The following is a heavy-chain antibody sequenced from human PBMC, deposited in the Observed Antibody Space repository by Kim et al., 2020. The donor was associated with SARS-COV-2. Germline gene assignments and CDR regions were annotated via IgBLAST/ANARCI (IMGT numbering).Heavy chain of an antibody. CDR2: IKQDGSEK. CDR3: AREVDTAMVIIGASPGPENYFDY. Sequence: GGSLRLSCAASGFTFSSYWMSWVRQAPGKGLEWVDNIKQDGSEKYYVDSVKGRFTISRDNAKNSLYLQMNSLRAEDTAVYYCAREVDTAMVIIGASPGPENYFDYWGQGTLVTVSS. CDR1: GFTFSSYW. D-gene: IGHD5-18*01. V-gene: IGHV3-7*01. J-gene: IGHJ4*02.